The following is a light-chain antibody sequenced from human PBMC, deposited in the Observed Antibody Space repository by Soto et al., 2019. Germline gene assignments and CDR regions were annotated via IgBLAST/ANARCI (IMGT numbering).Light chain of an antibody. CDR1: NSDVGGYDY. CDR2: EVN. Sequence: QSVLTQPASVSGSPGQSITISCTGTNSDVGGYDYVSWYQQHPGKAPKVLIFEVNNRPAGVSNRFFGSKSGNTASLTISGLQPEDEADYYCSSYTRTSTPFVFGTGTKVTVL. V-gene: IGLV2-14*01. J-gene: IGLJ1*01. CDR3: SSYTRTSTPFV.